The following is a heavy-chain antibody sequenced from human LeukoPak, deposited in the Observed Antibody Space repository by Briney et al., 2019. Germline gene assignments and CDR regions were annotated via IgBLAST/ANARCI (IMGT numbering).Heavy chain of an antibody. J-gene: IGHJ4*02. CDR1: GYTFRSFG. CDR3: ARGSGASFFDY. D-gene: IGHD2-2*01. V-gene: IGHV1-18*01. CDR2: ISPFNGKT. Sequence: EASVKVSCKASGYTFRSFGISWVRQAPGQGLEWMGWISPFNGKTDYAQKFQGRVTMTTDTSTSAAYMDLRGLRSDDTAVYFCARGSGASFFDYWGQGTLVTVSS.